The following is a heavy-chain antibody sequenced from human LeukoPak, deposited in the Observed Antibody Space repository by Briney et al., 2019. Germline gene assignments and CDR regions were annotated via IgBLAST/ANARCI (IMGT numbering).Heavy chain of an antibody. J-gene: IGHJ4*02. CDR1: GYTFTGYY. CDR3: ARDVTDDYGDYGTVDY. CDR2: INPNSGGT. D-gene: IGHD4-17*01. Sequence: ASVTVSCTASGYTFTGYYMHWVRQAPGQGLEWMGWINPNSGGTNYAQKFQGRVTMTRDTSISTAYMELSRLRSDDTAVYYCARDVTDDYGDYGTVDYWGQGTLVTVSS. V-gene: IGHV1-2*02.